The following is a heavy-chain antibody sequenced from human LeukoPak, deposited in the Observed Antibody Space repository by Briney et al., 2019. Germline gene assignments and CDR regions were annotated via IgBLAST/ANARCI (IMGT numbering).Heavy chain of an antibody. V-gene: IGHV1-18*01. CDR1: GYTFTTYD. CDR3: ARISQGSFDY. Sequence: ASVKVSCKASGYTFTTYDITWVRQAPGQGLEWMGWISGYNGNTNYAQKLQGRVTMTTDTSTSTAYMELRSLRSEDTAVYYCARISQGSFDYWGQGTLVTVSS. CDR2: ISGYNGNT. J-gene: IGHJ4*02.